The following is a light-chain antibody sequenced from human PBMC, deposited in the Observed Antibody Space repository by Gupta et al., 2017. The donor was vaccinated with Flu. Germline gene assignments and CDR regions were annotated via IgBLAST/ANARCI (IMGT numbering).Light chain of an antibody. CDR2: RNN. Sequence: SVLTQPPSASVNPRQWATISCSGSSFNIGSNYVYWYQQHPGTAPKLLIYRNNQRPPGVPGRFSGSKSGASASLAIIGLRSEDEADYYCTAWDNDLSGLWVFGGGTKLTVL. CDR1: SFNIGSNY. J-gene: IGLJ3*02. CDR3: TAWDNDLSGLWV. V-gene: IGLV1-47*01.